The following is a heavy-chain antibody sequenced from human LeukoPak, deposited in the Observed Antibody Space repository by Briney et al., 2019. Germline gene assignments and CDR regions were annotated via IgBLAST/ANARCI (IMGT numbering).Heavy chain of an antibody. V-gene: IGHV3-7*01. CDR2: IKQDGSEK. CDR1: GFTFSSYW. J-gene: IGHJ4*02. CDR3: ARDRLQYNSAPGY. Sequence: GGSLRLSCAASGFTFSSYWMNWVRQAPGKGLEWVANIKQDGSEKYYVDSVKGRFTISRDNAKNSLYLQMNSLRAEDTAVYYCARDRLQYNSAPGYWGQGTLVTVSS. D-gene: IGHD4-11*01.